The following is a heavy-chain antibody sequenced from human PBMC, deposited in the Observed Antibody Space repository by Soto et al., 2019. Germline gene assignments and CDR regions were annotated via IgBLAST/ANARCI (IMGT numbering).Heavy chain of an antibody. J-gene: IGHJ4*02. D-gene: IGHD6-19*01. CDR3: ARFFGSGFDY. Sequence: EVQLVESGGGLVQPGGSLRLSCVASGFTFSTDTMNWVRQTPGKGLEWVAHISTSGATRYYADSVKGRFTISRDDAKLSLYLQMDSVRNEETAVYFCARFFGSGFDYWGQGTLVTVSS. CDR2: ISTSGATR. V-gene: IGHV3-48*02. CDR1: GFTFSTDT.